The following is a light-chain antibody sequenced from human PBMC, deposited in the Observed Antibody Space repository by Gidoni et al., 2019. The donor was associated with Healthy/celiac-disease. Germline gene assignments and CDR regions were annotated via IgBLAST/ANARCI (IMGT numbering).Light chain of an antibody. CDR2: GAS. J-gene: IGKJ1*01. V-gene: IGKV3-15*01. Sequence: EIVMPPSPATLSVSPGERATLSCRASQSVSSNLAWYQQKPGQAPRLLIYGASTRATGIPARFSGSGSGTEFTLTISSLQSEDFAVYYCQQYNNWPPWTFXQXTKVEIK. CDR3: QQYNNWPPWT. CDR1: QSVSSN.